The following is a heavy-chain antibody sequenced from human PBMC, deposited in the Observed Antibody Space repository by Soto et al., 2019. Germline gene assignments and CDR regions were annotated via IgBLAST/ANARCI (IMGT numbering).Heavy chain of an antibody. CDR1: GFTFSSYA. V-gene: IGHV3-23*01. D-gene: IGHD3-9*01. CDR2: ISGSGGST. CDR3: AKYYYDILTGYHPRDAFDI. J-gene: IGHJ3*02. Sequence: LRLSCAASGFTFSSYAMSWVRQAPGKGLEWVSAISGSGGSTYYADSVKGRFTISRDNSKNTLYLQMNSLRAEDTAVYYCAKYYYDILTGYHPRDAFDIWGQGTMVTVSS.